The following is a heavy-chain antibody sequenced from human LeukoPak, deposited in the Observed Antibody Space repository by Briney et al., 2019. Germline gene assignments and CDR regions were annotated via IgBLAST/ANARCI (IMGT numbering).Heavy chain of an antibody. CDR2: IYTSGST. D-gene: IGHD6-13*01. CDR3: ARGSGRYSSSWGDAFDI. V-gene: IGHV4-4*07. J-gene: IGHJ3*02. Sequence: SETLSLTCTVSGGSISSYYWGWIRQPAGKGLEWIGRIYTSGSTNYNPSLKSRVTMSVDTSKNQFSLKLSSVTAADTAVYYCARGSGRYSSSWGDAFDIWGQGTMVTVSS. CDR1: GGSISSYY.